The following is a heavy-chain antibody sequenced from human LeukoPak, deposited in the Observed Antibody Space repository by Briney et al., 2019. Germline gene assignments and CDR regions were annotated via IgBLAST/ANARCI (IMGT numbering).Heavy chain of an antibody. CDR1: GFTFNNYG. D-gene: IGHD3-10*01. CDR2: IWYDGSNK. Sequence: PGGSLRLSCAASGFTFNNYGMHWVRQAPGKGLEWVAVIWYDGSNKYYADSVKGRFTISRDNSKNTLYLQMNSLRAEDTAVYYCASQGSGSYPRYWGQGTLVTVSS. J-gene: IGHJ4*02. V-gene: IGHV3-33*01. CDR3: ASQGSGSYPRY.